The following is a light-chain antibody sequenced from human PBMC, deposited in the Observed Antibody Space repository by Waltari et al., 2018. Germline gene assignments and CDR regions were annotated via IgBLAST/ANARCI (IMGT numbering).Light chain of an antibody. CDR2: RGD. J-gene: IGLJ3*02. Sequence: QSVLTQPPSASGTPGQGVTISCSGGASNIGNNVVNWYQQVPGKAPKLLIYRGDRRPAGVPDRFSGSKSGTSASLAISGLQSEDEADYYCAAWDDSLNGRWVFGGGTKVTVL. CDR3: AAWDDSLNGRWV. V-gene: IGLV1-44*01. CDR1: ASNIGNNV.